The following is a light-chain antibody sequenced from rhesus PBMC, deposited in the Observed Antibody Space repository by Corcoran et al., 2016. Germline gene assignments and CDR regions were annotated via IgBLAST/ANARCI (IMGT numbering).Light chain of an antibody. CDR3: QQYSYWPLT. J-gene: IGKJ4*01. CDR2: GAS. Sequence: EIVMTQSPATLSLSPGERATLSCRASQSVSNNLAWYQQQPGQAPSLLIFGASTRATCLPDRFRGSGAWTDFTINISSLGPEDFTGYYCQQYSYWPLTFGGGTKVEVK. CDR1: QSVSNN. V-gene: IGKV3-42*03.